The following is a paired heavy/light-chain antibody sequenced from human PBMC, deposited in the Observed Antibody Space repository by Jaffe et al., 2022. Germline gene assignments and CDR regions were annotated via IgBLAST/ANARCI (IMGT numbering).Heavy chain of an antibody. CDR2: INAGNGNT. D-gene: IGHD3-10*01. Sequence: QVQLVQSGAEVKKPGASVKVSCKASGYTFTSYAMHWVRQAPGQRLEWMGWINAGNGNTKYSQKFQGRVTITRDTSASTAYMELSSLRSEDTAVYYCARDPWFRELSLKTYYYYYYMDVWGKGTTVTVSS. V-gene: IGHV1-3*01. J-gene: IGHJ6*03. CDR1: GYTFTSYA. CDR3: ARDPWFRELSLKTYYYYYYMDV.
Light chain of an antibody. V-gene: IGKV3-15*01. J-gene: IGKJ1*01. Sequence: EIVMTQSPATLSVSPGERATLSCRASQSVSSNLAWYQQKPGQAPRLLIYGASTRATGIPARFSGSGSGTEFTLTISSLQSEDFAVYYCQQYNNWPPVTFGQGTKVEIK. CDR1: QSVSSN. CDR2: GAS. CDR3: QQYNNWPPVT.